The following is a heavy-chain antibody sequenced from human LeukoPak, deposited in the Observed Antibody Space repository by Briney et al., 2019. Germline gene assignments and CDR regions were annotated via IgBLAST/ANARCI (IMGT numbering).Heavy chain of an antibody. Sequence: KTSETLSLTCTVSGGSISSSSYYWGWIRQPPGKGLEWIGSIYYSGSSSYNPSLKSRATISVDTSKNQFSLKLSSVTGADTAVYFSAGDYGDYYFDYWGQGTLVTVSS. V-gene: IGHV4-39*07. CDR1: GGSISSSSYY. CDR2: IYYSGSS. J-gene: IGHJ4*02. CDR3: AGDYGDYYFDY. D-gene: IGHD4-17*01.